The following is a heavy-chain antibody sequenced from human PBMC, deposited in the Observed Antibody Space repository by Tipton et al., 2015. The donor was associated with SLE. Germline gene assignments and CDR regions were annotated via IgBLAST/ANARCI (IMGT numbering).Heavy chain of an antibody. V-gene: IGHV4-39*07. D-gene: IGHD5-24*01. J-gene: IGHJ6*02. CDR2: IYYTGSS. CDR3: ARDGEMTTMEV. Sequence: LRLSCTVSGGSISRSSYYWAWIRQPPGKGLEWIGSIYYTGSSYSNPSLQSRASISVDTSKNQFSLNLSSVTAADTAVYYCARDGEMTTMEVWGQGTTVTVSS. CDR1: GGSISRSSYY.